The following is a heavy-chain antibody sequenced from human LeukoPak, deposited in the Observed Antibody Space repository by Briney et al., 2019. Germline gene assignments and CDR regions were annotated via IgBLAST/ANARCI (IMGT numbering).Heavy chain of an antibody. V-gene: IGHV3-7*01. Sequence: GGSLRLSCAASGFTFSSYWMSWVRQAPGKGLEWVANIKQDGSEKYYVDSVKGRFTISRDNAKNSLYLQMNSLRAEDTVVYYCARDGDSSGYYIAFDIWGQGTMVTVSS. CDR1: GFTFSSYW. J-gene: IGHJ3*02. CDR2: IKQDGSEK. CDR3: ARDGDSSGYYIAFDI. D-gene: IGHD3-22*01.